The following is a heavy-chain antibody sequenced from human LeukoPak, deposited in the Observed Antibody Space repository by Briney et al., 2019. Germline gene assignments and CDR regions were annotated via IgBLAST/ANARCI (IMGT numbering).Heavy chain of an antibody. V-gene: IGHV1-69*13. Sequence: SVKVSCKASGGTFSSYAISWVRQAPGQGLEWMGGIIPIFGTANYAQKFQGRVTITADESTSTAYMELSSLRSEDTAVYYCARQGDTVMVPRNYGGREPLVPVS. CDR2: IIPIFGTA. J-gene: IGHJ4*02. CDR1: GGTFSSYA. D-gene: IGHD5-18*01. CDR3: ARQGDTVMVPRNY.